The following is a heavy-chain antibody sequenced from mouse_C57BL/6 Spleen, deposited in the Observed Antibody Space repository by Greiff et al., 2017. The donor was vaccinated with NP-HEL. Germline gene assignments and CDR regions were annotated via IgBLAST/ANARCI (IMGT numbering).Heavy chain of an antibody. D-gene: IGHD2-1*01. CDR3: VYGNSAWFAY. CDR1: GYTFTSYW. J-gene: IGHJ3*01. CDR2: IYPGSGST. V-gene: IGHV1-55*01. Sequence: QVQLQQPGAELVKPGASVKMSCKASGYTFTSYWITWVKQRPGHGLEWIGDIYPGSGSTNSNEKFKSKATLTVDTSSSTAYMQLSSLTSEDSAVYYCVYGNSAWFAYWGQGTLVTVSA.